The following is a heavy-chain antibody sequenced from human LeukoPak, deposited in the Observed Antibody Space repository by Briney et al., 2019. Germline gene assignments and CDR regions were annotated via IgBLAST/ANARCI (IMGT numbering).Heavy chain of an antibody. Sequence: SETLSLTCTVSGGSISSYYWSWIRQPPGKGLEWIGYIYYSGSTNYNPSLKSRVTISVDTSKNQFSLKLSSVTAADTAVYYCARSSGWYVGFDYWGQGTLVTVSS. CDR2: IYYSGST. CDR3: ARSSGWYVGFDY. V-gene: IGHV4-59*12. CDR1: GGSISSYY. J-gene: IGHJ4*02. D-gene: IGHD6-19*01.